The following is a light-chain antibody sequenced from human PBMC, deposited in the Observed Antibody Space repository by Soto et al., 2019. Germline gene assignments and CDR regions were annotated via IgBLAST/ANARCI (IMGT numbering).Light chain of an antibody. V-gene: IGLV1-47*02. CDR3: AAWDDSLSGVV. Sequence: QSVLTQSPSASGTPGQRVTISCSGSGSNIGSNYVYWYQQLPGTAPKLLIYSNNQRPSGVPDRFSGSKSGTSASLAISGLRSEDEADYYCAAWDDSLSGVVFGGGTKLTVL. CDR1: GSNIGSNY. J-gene: IGLJ2*01. CDR2: SNN.